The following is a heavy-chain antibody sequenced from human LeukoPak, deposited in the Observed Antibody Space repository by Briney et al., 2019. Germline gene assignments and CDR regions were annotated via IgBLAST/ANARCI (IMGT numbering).Heavy chain of an antibody. V-gene: IGHV3-74*01. CDR3: ARGAVDTANAV. Sequence: GGSLTLPCAACGFTYPTYRMHWLRHAPGKALVWVTHINSDGSITSYADSVKGRFTISRDNAKNTRYLQMNSLRADDTAVYYCARGAVDTANAVWGQGTTVTVSS. CDR2: INSDGSIT. D-gene: IGHD5-18*01. CDR1: GFTYPTYR. J-gene: IGHJ6*02.